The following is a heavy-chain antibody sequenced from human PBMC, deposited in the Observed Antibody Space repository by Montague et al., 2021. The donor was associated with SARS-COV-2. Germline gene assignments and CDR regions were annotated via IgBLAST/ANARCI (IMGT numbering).Heavy chain of an antibody. CDR3: ARDPRYSLSWSFDY. CDR2: PYFENKWYY. Sequence: CAISGDSVAELRRRSEEHTSELQSRFDLVCSPYFENKWYYDYAVSVKSRMTISPDTSKNQFSLQLSSVTPEDRAVYYCARDPRYSLSWSFDYWGQGTLVTV. CDR1: GDSVAELRRR. J-gene: IGHJ4*02. D-gene: IGHD6-13*01. V-gene: IGHV6-1*01.